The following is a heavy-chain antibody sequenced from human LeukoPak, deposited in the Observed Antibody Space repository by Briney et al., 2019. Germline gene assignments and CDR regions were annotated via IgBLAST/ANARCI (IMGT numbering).Heavy chain of an antibody. CDR2: ISSSSSYI. CDR1: GFTFSSYS. V-gene: IGHV3-21*01. J-gene: IGHJ6*02. Sequence: PGGSLRLSCAASGFTFSSYSMNWVRQAPGKGLEWVSSISSSSSYIYYADSVKGRFTISRDNSKNTLYLQMNSLRAEDTAVYYCARGGPLRYFDWLLYRPHGDYYYYGMDVWGQGTTVTVSS. CDR3: ARGGPLRYFDWLLYRPHGDYYYYGMDV. D-gene: IGHD3-9*01.